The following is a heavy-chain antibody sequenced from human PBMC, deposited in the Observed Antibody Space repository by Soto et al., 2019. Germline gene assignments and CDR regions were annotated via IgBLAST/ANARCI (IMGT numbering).Heavy chain of an antibody. Sequence: GASVKVSCKASGYTFTSYGISWVRQAPGQGLERMGWISAYNGNTNYAQKLQGRVIMTTDTSTSTAYMELRSLRSDDTAVYYCARFYCSSTSCYPPYYYYYMDVWGKGTTVTVSS. J-gene: IGHJ6*03. CDR2: ISAYNGNT. D-gene: IGHD2-2*01. V-gene: IGHV1-18*01. CDR3: ARFYCSSTSCYPPYYYYYMDV. CDR1: GYTFTSYG.